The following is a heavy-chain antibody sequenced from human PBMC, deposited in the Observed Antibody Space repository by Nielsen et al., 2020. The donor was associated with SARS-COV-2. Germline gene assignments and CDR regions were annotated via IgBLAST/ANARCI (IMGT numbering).Heavy chain of an antibody. CDR3: AKIAAAGSPDY. CDR1: GFTFDDYA. CDR2: ISWNSGSI. J-gene: IGHJ4*02. D-gene: IGHD6-13*01. Sequence: LSLTCAASGFTFDDYAMHWVRQAPGKGLEWVSGISWNSGSIGYADSVKGRFTISRDNAKNSLYLQMNSLRAEDTALYYCAKIAAAGSPDYWGQGTLVTVSS. V-gene: IGHV3-9*01.